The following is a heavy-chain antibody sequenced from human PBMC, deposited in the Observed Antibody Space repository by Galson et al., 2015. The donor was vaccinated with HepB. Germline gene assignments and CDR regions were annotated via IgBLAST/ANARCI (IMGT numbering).Heavy chain of an antibody. CDR1: EFTFSSYW. CDR3: ARGGFWSGYDY. Sequence: SLRLSCAASEFTFSSYWMHWVRQAPGKGLVWVSRIHSDGSTTTYADSVKGRFTISRDNAKNTLYLQMNSLRADDTAVYYCARGGFWSGYDYWGQGTLVTVSS. V-gene: IGHV3-74*01. J-gene: IGHJ4*02. D-gene: IGHD3-3*01. CDR2: IHSDGSTT.